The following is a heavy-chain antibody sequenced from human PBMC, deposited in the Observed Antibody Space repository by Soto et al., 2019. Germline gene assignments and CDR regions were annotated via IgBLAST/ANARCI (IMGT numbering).Heavy chain of an antibody. CDR1: GGTFSSYA. V-gene: IGHV1-69*06. J-gene: IGHJ5*02. CDR2: IIPIFGTA. CDR3: ARSPKFVVVPAAISNWFDP. Sequence: ASVKVSCKASGGTFSSYAISWVRQAPGQGLEWMGGIIPIFGTANYAQKFQGRVTITADKSTSTAYTELSSLRSEDTAVYYCARSPKFVVVPAAISNWFDPWGQGTMVTVSS. D-gene: IGHD2-2*02.